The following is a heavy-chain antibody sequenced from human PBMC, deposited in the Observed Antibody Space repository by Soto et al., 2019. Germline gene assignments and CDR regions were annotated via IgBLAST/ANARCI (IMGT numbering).Heavy chain of an antibody. V-gene: IGHV3-21*01. J-gene: IGHJ5*02. CDR3: ASGDFFTPFDP. CDR2: ISSSSSYI. CDR1: GLTFSSYS. D-gene: IGHD3-3*01. Sequence: KAGGSLRLSCAASGLTFSSYSMNWVRQAPGKGLEWVSSISSSSSYIYYADSVKGRFTISRDNAKNSLYLQMSSLRAEDTAVYYCASGDFFTPFDPWGQGTLVTVSS.